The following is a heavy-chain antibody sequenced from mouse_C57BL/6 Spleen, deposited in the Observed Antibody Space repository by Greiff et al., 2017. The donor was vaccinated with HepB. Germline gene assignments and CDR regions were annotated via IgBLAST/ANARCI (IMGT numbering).Heavy chain of an antibody. D-gene: IGHD1-1*02. J-gene: IGHJ4*01. Sequence: EVKLVESGGGLVQPGGSLSLSCAASGFTFTDYYMSWVRQPPGKALEWLGFIRNKANGYTTEYSASVKGRFTISRDNSQSILYLQMNALRAEDTATYYCARYDGRERYAMDYWGQGTSVTVSS. CDR1: GFTFTDYY. CDR3: ARYDGRERYAMDY. CDR2: IRNKANGYTT. V-gene: IGHV7-3*01.